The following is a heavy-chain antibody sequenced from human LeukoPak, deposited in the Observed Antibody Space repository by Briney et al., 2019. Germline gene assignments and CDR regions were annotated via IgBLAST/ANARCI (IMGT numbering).Heavy chain of an antibody. CDR2: IYYSGST. Sequence: SETLSLTCTVSGGSISSSSYYWSWIRQPPGKGLEWIGYIYYSGSTNYNPSLKSRVTISVDTSKNQFSLKLSSVTAADTAVYYCARDEGDGGFDPWGQGTLVTVSS. V-gene: IGHV4-61*01. CDR3: ARDEGDGGFDP. J-gene: IGHJ5*02. CDR1: GGSISSSSYY. D-gene: IGHD3-16*01.